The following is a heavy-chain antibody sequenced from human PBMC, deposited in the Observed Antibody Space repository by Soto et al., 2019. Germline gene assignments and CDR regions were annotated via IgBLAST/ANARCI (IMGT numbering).Heavy chain of an antibody. CDR1: GFTFSSYA. CDR3: AKDLPSSGWHPTDY. Sequence: EVQLLESGGGLVQPGGSLRLSCAASGFTFSSYAMSWVRQAPGKGLEWVSAISGSGGSTYYADSVKGRFTISRDNSKKTLYLQMHSLRAEDTAVYYCAKDLPSSGWHPTDYLGQGTLVTVSS. V-gene: IGHV3-23*01. D-gene: IGHD6-19*01. J-gene: IGHJ4*02. CDR2: ISGSGGST.